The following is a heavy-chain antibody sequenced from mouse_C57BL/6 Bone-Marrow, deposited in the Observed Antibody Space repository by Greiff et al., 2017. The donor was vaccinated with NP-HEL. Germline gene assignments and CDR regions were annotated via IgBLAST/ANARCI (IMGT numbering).Heavy chain of an antibody. CDR2: IRSKSNNYAT. D-gene: IGHD1-1*01. V-gene: IGHV10-1*01. Sequence: DVMLVESGGGLVQPKGSLKLSCAASGFSFNTYAMNWVRQAPGKGLEWVARIRSKSNNYATYYADSVKDRFTISRDDSESMLYLQMNNLKTEDTAMYYCVSDYYGSSFYAMDYWGQGTSVTVSS. CDR1: GFSFNTYA. J-gene: IGHJ4*01. CDR3: VSDYYGSSFYAMDY.